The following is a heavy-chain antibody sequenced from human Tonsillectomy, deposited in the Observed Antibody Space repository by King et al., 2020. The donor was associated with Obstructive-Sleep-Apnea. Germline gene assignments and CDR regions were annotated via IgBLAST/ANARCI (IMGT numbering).Heavy chain of an antibody. CDR1: GFTFSSYW. CDR3: ARGGGATDY. Sequence: VQLVESGGGLVQPGGSLRLSCAASGFTFSSYWVHWVRQAPGEGLVWVSRISTDGRSTSYADSVKGRFTISRDNAKNTLYLQMNRLRAEDTAVYYCARGGGATDYWGQGTLVTVSS. V-gene: IGHV3-74*01. J-gene: IGHJ4*02. D-gene: IGHD3-16*01. CDR2: ISTDGRST.